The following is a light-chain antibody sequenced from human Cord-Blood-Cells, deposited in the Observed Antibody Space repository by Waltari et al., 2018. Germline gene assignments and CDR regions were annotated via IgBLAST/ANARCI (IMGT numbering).Light chain of an antibody. CDR2: GAS. V-gene: IGKV3-20*01. CDR3: QQYGSSPRT. CDR1: QSVSSSY. J-gene: IGKJ3*01. Sequence: EIVLTQSPGTLSLSPGERATLPCRASQSVSSSYLAWYQQKPGQAPRLLTYGASSRATGIPDRFSGSGSGTDFTLTISRLEPEDFAVYYCQQYGSSPRTFGPGTKVDIK.